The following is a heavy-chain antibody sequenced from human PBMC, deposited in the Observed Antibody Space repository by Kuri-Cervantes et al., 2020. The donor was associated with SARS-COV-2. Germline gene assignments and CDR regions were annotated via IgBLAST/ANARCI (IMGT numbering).Heavy chain of an antibody. J-gene: IGHJ4*02. CDR3: TRPASTGQVTEDY. CDR2: IIPFFGTA. Sequence: SVKVSCKASGGTFSSYAITWVRQAPGQGLEWMGGIIPFFGTANYAQKFQGRVTITADKSTSTAYMELSSLRSEDTAVYYCTRPASTGQVTEDYWGQGTLVTVSS. CDR1: GGTFSSYA. V-gene: IGHV1-69*06. D-gene: IGHD2-21*02.